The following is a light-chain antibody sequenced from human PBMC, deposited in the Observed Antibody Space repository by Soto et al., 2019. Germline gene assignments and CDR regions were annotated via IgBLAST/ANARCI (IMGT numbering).Light chain of an antibody. CDR1: SSDVGGYNY. J-gene: IGLJ1*01. CDR2: EVS. V-gene: IGLV2-14*01. CDR3: SSYTSSSVYV. Sequence: QSALTQPASVSGSPGQSITISCTGTSSDVGGYNYVSWYQQHPGKAPKLMIYEVSNRPSGVSNRFSGSKSGNTASLTISGLQAEDEADYHCSSYTSSSVYVFGTGTKVTV.